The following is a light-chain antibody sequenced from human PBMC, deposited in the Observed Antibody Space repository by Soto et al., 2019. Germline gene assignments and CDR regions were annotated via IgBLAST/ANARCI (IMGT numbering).Light chain of an antibody. Sequence: QSVLTQPRSVSGSPGQSLTISCTGTSSDLGGYNFVSWYQQHPGKAPKLMIFDVSARPSGVPDRFSGSKSGNTASLTISGLQAEDEADYYCGSWDTSLSAMVFGGGTKLTVL. V-gene: IGLV2-11*01. CDR2: DVS. CDR1: SSDLGGYNF. J-gene: IGLJ2*01. CDR3: GSWDTSLSAMV.